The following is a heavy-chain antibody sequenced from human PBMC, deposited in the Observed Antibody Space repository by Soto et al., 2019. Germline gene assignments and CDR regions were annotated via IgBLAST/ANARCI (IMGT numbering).Heavy chain of an antibody. D-gene: IGHD3-10*01. CDR2: IYPANSDV. J-gene: IGHJ5*02. Sequence: GESLKISCEASGYSFTSYWIGWVRQMPGKGLEWMGIIYPANSDVVYSPPFQGQVTISADKSINTAYLQWSSLKASDTAIYYCARRKYYSPEIDPWGQGTLVTVSS. CDR1: GYSFTSYW. CDR3: ARRKYYSPEIDP. V-gene: IGHV5-51*01.